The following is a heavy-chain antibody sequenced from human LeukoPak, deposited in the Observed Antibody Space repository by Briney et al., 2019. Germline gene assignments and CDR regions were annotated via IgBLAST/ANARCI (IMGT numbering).Heavy chain of an antibody. CDR3: ARGKYSGYDFNLEPDHDRFHHAVAFDI. CDR1: GYTFTDYA. J-gene: IGHJ3*02. D-gene: IGHD5-12*01. V-gene: IGHV1-2*02. Sequence: ASVKVSCKTSGYTFTDYAVHWVRQAPGQGLEWMAWINPHDGDTKSAQKFQGRVTTTSDTSLRTAYMELSSLTAADTAVYYCARGKYSGYDFNLEPDHDRFHHAVAFDIWGQGTMVTVSS. CDR2: INPHDGDT.